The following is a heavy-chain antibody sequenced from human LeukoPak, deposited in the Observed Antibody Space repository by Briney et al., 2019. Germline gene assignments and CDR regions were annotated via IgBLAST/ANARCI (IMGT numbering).Heavy chain of an antibody. J-gene: IGHJ4*02. CDR2: IYPGDSDT. CDR1: GYSFTSYW. Sequence: GESLKISCKGSGYSFTSYWIGWVRQMPGKGLEWMGTIYPGDSDTRYSPSFQGQVTISADKSISTAYLKWSSLKASDTAMYYCARLLPGSTDYFDYCGQGTLVTVSS. CDR3: ARLLPGSTDYFDY. V-gene: IGHV5-51*01. D-gene: IGHD5/OR15-5a*01.